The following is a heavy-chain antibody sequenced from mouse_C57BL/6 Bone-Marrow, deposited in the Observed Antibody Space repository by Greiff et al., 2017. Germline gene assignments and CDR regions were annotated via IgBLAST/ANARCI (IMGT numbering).Heavy chain of an antibody. V-gene: IGHV1-22*01. CDR1: GYTFTDYN. CDR2: INPNNGGT. CDR3: ARESFPLDY. Sequence: EVKLMESGPELVKPGASVKMSCKASGYTFTDYNMHWVKQSHGKSLEWIGYINPNNGGTSYNQKFKGKATLTVNKSSSTAYMELRSLTSEDSAVYYCARESFPLDYWGQGTSVTVSS. J-gene: IGHJ4*01.